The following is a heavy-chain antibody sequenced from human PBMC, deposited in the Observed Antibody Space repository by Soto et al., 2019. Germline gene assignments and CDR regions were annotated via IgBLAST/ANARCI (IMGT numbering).Heavy chain of an antibody. V-gene: IGHV3-21*01. CDR3: ARVWSPTTVTSTRTKLIDY. Sequence: GGSLRLSCAASGFTFSSYSMNWVRQAPGKGLEWVSSISSSSSYIYYADSVKGRFTTSRDNAKNSLYLQMNSLRAEDTAVYYCARVWSPTTVTSTRTKLIDYWGQGTLVTVSS. J-gene: IGHJ4*02. CDR1: GFTFSSYS. CDR2: ISSSSSYI. D-gene: IGHD4-4*01.